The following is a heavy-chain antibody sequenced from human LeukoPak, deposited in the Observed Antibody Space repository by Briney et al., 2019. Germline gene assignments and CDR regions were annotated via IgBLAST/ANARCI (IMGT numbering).Heavy chain of an antibody. CDR1: GFTFSSYG. J-gene: IGHJ4*02. CDR2: ISSSSTI. Sequence: PGGSLRLSCAASGFTFSSYGMHWVRQAPGKGLEWVSYISSSSTIYYADSVKGRFNIPRDNAKNSLYLQMNSLGAEYTAVCYCASSEREGLDYLGQGTLVTVSS. D-gene: IGHD1-1*01. CDR3: ASSEREGLDY. V-gene: IGHV3-48*01.